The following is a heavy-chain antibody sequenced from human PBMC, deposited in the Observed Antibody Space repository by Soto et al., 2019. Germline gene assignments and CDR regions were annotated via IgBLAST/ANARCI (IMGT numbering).Heavy chain of an antibody. Sequence: PSETRSLTCTVSGGSISTYYWTWIRQPPGKGLEWIGYVYYSGSTNYNPSLKSRVTLSVDTSKNQFSLKLSSVTAADTAVYYCARGPHYYDSSGYYGPFDYWGQGTLVTVSS. CDR3: ARGPHYYDSSGYYGPFDY. V-gene: IGHV4-59*01. CDR2: VYYSGST. J-gene: IGHJ4*02. CDR1: GGSISTYY. D-gene: IGHD3-22*01.